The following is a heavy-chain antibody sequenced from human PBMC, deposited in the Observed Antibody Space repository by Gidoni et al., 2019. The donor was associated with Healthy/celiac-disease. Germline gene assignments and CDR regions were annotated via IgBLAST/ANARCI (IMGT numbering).Heavy chain of an antibody. CDR2: INPSSGGT. V-gene: IGHV1-2*02. D-gene: IGHD3-3*01. J-gene: IGHJ2*01. Sequence: QVQLVQSGAEVKKPGAPAKVSCKAAGYTSTGYYRHCVRQAPGQWLEWLGWINPSSGGTNYAQKFQGRVTMTRDTSISTAYMELSRLRSDDTAVYYCARGMYDFWSGYSPRDWYFDLWGRGTLVTVSS. CDR3: ARGMYDFWSGYSPRDWYFDL. CDR1: GYTSTGYY.